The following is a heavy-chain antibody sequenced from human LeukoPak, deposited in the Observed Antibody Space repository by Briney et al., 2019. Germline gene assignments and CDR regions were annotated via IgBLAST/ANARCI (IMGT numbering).Heavy chain of an antibody. CDR2: ISSSSSYI. J-gene: IGHJ4*02. V-gene: IGHV3-21*01. Sequence: GGSLRLSCAASGFTFSSYSMNWVRQAPGKGLEWVSSISSSSSYIYYADSVKGRFTISRDNAKNSLYLQMNSLRAEDTAVYYCARGVGSSWYVFDYWGQGTLVTVSS. CDR1: GFTFSSYS. CDR3: ARGVGSSWYVFDY. D-gene: IGHD6-13*01.